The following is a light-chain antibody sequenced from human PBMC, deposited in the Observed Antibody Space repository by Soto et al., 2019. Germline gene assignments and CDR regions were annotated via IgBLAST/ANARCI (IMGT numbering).Light chain of an antibody. V-gene: IGKV3-20*01. CDR1: QSVSSSY. J-gene: IGKJ1*01. Sequence: EIVLTQSPGTLSLSPGERATLSCRASQSVSSSYLAGYQQKPGQAPRLLIYGASSRATGIPDRFSGSGSGTDFTLTISRLEPEDFAVYYCQQYGSSRVFGQGTKVEIK. CDR2: GAS. CDR3: QQYGSSRV.